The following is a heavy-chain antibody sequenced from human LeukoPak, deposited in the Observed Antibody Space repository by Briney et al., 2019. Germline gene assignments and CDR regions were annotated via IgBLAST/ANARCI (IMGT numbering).Heavy chain of an antibody. CDR3: ARVTQQQLTDAFNI. CDR1: GDSISTSNSY. CDR2: IYYTGGT. Sequence: SETLSLTCTVSGDSISTSNSYWGWIRQPPGEGLEWIGSIYYTGGTYYNPSLKTRVTISVDTSKNQFFLKLSSVTAADTAVYYCARVTQQQLTDAFNIWGQGTMVTVSS. V-gene: IGHV4-39*07. J-gene: IGHJ3*02. D-gene: IGHD6-13*01.